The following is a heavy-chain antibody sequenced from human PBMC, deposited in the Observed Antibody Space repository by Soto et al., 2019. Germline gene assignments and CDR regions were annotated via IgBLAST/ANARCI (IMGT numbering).Heavy chain of an antibody. CDR1: GYTFTSNY. Sequence: QVHLVQSGAEVKKPGASVKISCTSSGYTFTSNYLHWVRQAPGQGLEWMGMINPTGGSTNYEQRSRGRVTMTMDTSSSTVYMELSDLRSEDTAMYYCARGFCTTATCFVGDFWGQGTLVTVSS. CDR3: ARGFCTTATCFVGDF. V-gene: IGHV1-46*01. D-gene: IGHD2-21*02. CDR2: INPTGGST. J-gene: IGHJ4*02.